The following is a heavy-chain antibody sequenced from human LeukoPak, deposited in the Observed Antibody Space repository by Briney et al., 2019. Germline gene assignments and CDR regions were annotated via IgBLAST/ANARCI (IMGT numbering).Heavy chain of an antibody. V-gene: IGHV3-21*01. Sequence: PGGSLRLSCAASGFTFSSYSMNWVRQAPGKGPEWVSSISSSSSYIYYADSVKGRFTISRDNAKNSLYLQMNSLRAEDTAVYYCARDKGPYDFWSGYFPDAFDIWGQGTMVTVSS. J-gene: IGHJ3*02. D-gene: IGHD3-3*01. CDR1: GFTFSSYS. CDR3: ARDKGPYDFWSGYFPDAFDI. CDR2: ISSSSSYI.